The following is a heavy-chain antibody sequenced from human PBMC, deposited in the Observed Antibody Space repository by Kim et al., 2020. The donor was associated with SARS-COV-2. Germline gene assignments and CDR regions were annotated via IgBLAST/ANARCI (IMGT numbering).Heavy chain of an antibody. CDR1: GYSFTSYW. V-gene: IGHV5-51*01. CDR3: ARLPYYDYVWGSYRYFDY. Sequence: GESLKISCKGSGYSFTSYWIGWVRQMPGKGLEWMGIIYPGDSDTRYSPSFQGQVTISADKSISTAYLQWSSLKASDTAMYYCARLPYYDYVWGSYRYFDYWGQGTLVTVSS. CDR2: IYPGDSDT. J-gene: IGHJ4*02. D-gene: IGHD3-16*02.